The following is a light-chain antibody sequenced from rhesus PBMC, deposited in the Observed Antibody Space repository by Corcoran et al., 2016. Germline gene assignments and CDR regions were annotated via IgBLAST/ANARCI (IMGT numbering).Light chain of an antibody. V-gene: IGKV1-74*01. CDR3: QHSYGTPFT. J-gene: IGKJ3*01. CDR2: AAS. CDR1: ENVNKY. Sequence: DIQMTQSPSSLSASVGDRVTITCRASENVNKYLHWYQQKPGKAPKLLIYAASTLQSGVPSRFSGSGSGTDYTFTIISLQPEDVASYYCQHSYGTPFTFGPGTKLDIK.